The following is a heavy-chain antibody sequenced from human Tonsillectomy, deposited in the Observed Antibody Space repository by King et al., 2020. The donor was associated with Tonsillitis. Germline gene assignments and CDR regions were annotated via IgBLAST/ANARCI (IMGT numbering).Heavy chain of an antibody. CDR1: GFTFSSYG. CDR3: AKGKHSGSYYMGDY. CDR2: ISYDGSNK. Sequence: QVQLVESGGGVVQPERSLRLSCAASGFTFSSYGMHWVRQAPGKGLEWVAVISYDGSNKYYADSVKGRFTISRDNSKNTLYLQMNSLRSEDTAVYSCAKGKHSGSYYMGDYWGQGTLVTVSS. V-gene: IGHV3-30*18. J-gene: IGHJ4*02. D-gene: IGHD1-26*01.